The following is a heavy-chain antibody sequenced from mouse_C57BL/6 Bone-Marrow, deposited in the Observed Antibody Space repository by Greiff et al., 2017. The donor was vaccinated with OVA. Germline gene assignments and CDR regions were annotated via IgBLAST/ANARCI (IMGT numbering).Heavy chain of an antibody. V-gene: IGHV1-80*01. J-gene: IGHJ4*01. Sequence: QVQLKQSGAELVKPGASVKISCKASGYAFSSYWMNWVKQRPGKGLEWIGQIYPGDGDTNYNGKFKGKATLTADKSSSTAYMQLSSLTSEDSAVYFCARSDWKPYAMDYWGQGTSVTVSS. CDR3: ARSDWKPYAMDY. CDR2: IYPGDGDT. D-gene: IGHD4-1*01. CDR1: GYAFSSYW.